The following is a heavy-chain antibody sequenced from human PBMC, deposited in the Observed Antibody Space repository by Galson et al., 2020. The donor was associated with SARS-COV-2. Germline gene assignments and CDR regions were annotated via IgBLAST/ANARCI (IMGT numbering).Heavy chain of an antibody. CDR1: GFTFSSNA. CDR2: INGNGGST. CDR3: VQWADRGVYFDY. J-gene: IGHJ4*02. Sequence: GSLRLSCAASGFTFSSNAMSWVRQAPGKGLEWVSAINGNGGSTHYADPVKGRFTISRDNSNNTLYLQMNSRRVEDTAAYYCVQWADRGVYFDYWGQGTLVTVSS. V-gene: IGHV3-23*01. D-gene: IGHD3-10*01.